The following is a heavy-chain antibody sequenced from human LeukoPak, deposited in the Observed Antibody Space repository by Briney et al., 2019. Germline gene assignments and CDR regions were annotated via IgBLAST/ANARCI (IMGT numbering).Heavy chain of an antibody. Sequence: SETLSLTCAVYGGSFSGYYWSWIRQPPGKGLEWIGEINHSGSTNYNPSPKSRVTISVDTSKNQFSLKLSSVTAADTAVYYCARARPIVVVVAATKPFDYWGQGTLVTVSS. J-gene: IGHJ4*02. CDR3: ARARPIVVVVAATKPFDY. CDR1: GGSFSGYY. V-gene: IGHV4-34*01. D-gene: IGHD2-15*01. CDR2: INHSGST.